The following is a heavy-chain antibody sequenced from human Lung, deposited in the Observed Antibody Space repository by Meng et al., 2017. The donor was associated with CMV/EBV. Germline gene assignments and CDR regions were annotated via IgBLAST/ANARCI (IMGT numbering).Heavy chain of an antibody. D-gene: IGHD2-2*01. CDR2: IDPNGGGT. Sequence: ASXXVSXKASEYTFTAYYIHWGRQAPGQGLEWMGWIDPNGGGTNYAQKFQDRVTMTSDTSIRTAYMELSRLRSDDAALYYCARERYLVPAASPDYYYYGMEVGXQGTXVTVSS. CDR1: EYTFTAYY. V-gene: IGHV1-2*02. CDR3: ARERYLVPAASPDYYYYGMEV. J-gene: IGHJ6*02.